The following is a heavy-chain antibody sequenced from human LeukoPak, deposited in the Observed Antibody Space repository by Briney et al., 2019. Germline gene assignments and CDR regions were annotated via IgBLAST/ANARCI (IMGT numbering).Heavy chain of an antibody. CDR1: GFTFTTYT. J-gene: IGHJ5*02. V-gene: IGHV1-3*01. D-gene: IGHD6-19*01. CDR3: ARGAPIRVAVAATFDP. Sequence: GASVKVSCKTSGFTFTTYTMHWVRQAPGQRLEWVGWINAANGNTQYSQKFQGRVTITRDTSASTAYMELSSLRSEDTAVYYCARGAPIRVAVAATFDPWGQGTLVTVPS. CDR2: INAANGNT.